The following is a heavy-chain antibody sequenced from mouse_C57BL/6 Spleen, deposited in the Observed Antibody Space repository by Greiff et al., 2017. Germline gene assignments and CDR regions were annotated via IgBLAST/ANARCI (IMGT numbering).Heavy chain of an antibody. Sequence: QVQLQQSGAELVKPGASVKISCKASGYAFSSYWMNWVKQRPGKGLEWIGQIYPGDGDTNYNGKFKGKATLTADKSSSTAYMQLSSLTSEDSAVYFCARSALTTVVADYAMDYWGQGTSVTVSS. CDR3: ARSALTTVVADYAMDY. CDR2: IYPGDGDT. V-gene: IGHV1-80*01. J-gene: IGHJ4*01. CDR1: GYAFSSYW. D-gene: IGHD1-1*01.